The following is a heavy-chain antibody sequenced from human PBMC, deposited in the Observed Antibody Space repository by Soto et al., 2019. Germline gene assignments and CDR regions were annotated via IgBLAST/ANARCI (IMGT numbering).Heavy chain of an antibody. V-gene: IGHV1-18*01. CDR2: ISAYNGNT. J-gene: IGHJ6*02. CDR3: AAPYKAVAGMGGDYYGMDV. D-gene: IGHD6-19*01. CDR1: GYTFTSYG. Sequence: ASVKVSCEASGYTFTSYGISWVRQAPGQGLEWMGWISAYNGNTNYAQKLQGRVTMTTDTSTSTAYMELRSLRSDDTAVYYCAAPYKAVAGMGGDYYGMDVWGQGTTVTVSS.